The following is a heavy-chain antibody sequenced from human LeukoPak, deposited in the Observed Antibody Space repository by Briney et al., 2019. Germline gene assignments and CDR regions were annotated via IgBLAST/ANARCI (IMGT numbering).Heavy chain of an antibody. CDR2: INYSGNT. CDR3: ARTLSGYSYGLFDY. CDR1: GGSISSDY. J-gene: IGHJ4*02. Sequence: KSSETLSFTCTVSGGSISSDYWSWIRQPPGKGLEWIGHINYSGNTNNNPSLKSRVTISVDTSKNQFSLNLSSMTAADTAMYYCARTLSGYSYGLFDYWGQGTLVTVSS. V-gene: IGHV4-59*08. D-gene: IGHD5-18*01.